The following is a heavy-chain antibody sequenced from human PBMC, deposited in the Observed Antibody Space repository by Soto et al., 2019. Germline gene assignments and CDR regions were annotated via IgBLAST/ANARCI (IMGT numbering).Heavy chain of an antibody. Sequence: ETLSLTCTVSGGSISSHYWSWVRQPPGKGLEWIGYLYYTGSTNYNASLKSQVTMSLDTSKNQFSLMLTSVTAADTAVYYCARVGATVTSQALAFDHWGQGILVTVSS. CDR3: ARVGATVTSQALAFDH. CDR2: LYYTGST. V-gene: IGHV4-59*11. CDR1: GGSISSHY. J-gene: IGHJ4*02. D-gene: IGHD4-17*01.